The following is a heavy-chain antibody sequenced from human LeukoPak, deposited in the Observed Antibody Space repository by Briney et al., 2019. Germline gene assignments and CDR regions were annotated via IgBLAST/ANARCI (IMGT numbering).Heavy chain of an antibody. CDR2: ISGSGDST. J-gene: IGHJ4*02. Sequence: PGGSLRLSCAASGFTFSSYAMSWVRQAPGKGLEWVSTISGSGDSTYYADSVKGRFTISRDNSKNTLYLQMNSLRAEDTAVYYCARDRGYSCGYWGQGTLVTVSS. CDR3: ARDRGYSCGY. CDR1: GFTFSSYA. V-gene: IGHV3-23*01. D-gene: IGHD5-18*01.